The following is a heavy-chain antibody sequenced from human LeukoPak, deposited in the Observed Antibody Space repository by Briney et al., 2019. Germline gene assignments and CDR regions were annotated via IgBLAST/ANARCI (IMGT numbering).Heavy chain of an antibody. CDR1: GGSISSYY. V-gene: IGHV4-59*12. D-gene: IGHD1-26*01. Sequence: ASETLSLTCTVSGGSISSYYWSWIRQPPGKGLEWIGYIYYSGSTNYNPSLKSRVTISVDTSKNQFSLKLSSVTAADTAVYYCARRVGATDAFDIWGQGTMVTVSS. J-gene: IGHJ3*02. CDR2: IYYSGST. CDR3: ARRVGATDAFDI.